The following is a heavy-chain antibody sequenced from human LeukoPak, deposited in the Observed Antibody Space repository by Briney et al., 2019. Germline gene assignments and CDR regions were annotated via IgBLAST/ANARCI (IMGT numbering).Heavy chain of an antibody. CDR1: GGSISSSSYD. V-gene: IGHV4-39*01. J-gene: IGHJ5*02. CDR3: ARHAEDYDDYDWFDP. CDR2: IYYSGST. D-gene: IGHD4-17*01. Sequence: SETLSLTCTVSGGSISSSSYDWGWIRQPPGKGLEWIGSIYYSGSTYYNPSLKSRITISVNTSKNEFSLKLSSVTAADTAVYYCARHAEDYDDYDWFDPWGQGTLVTVSS.